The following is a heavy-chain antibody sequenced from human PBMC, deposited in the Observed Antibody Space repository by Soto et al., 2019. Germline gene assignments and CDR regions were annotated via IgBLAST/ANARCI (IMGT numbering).Heavy chain of an antibody. CDR1: GGTFSSYT. V-gene: IGHV1-69*13. CDR2: IIPIFGTA. D-gene: IGHD1-26*01. CDR3: AKGLYRGSYYPFDY. J-gene: IGHJ4*02. Sequence: GASVKVSCKASGGTFSSYTISWVRQAPGQGLEWMGGIIPIFGTANYAQKFQGRVTITADESTSTAYMELSSLRSEDTAVYYCAKGLYRGSYYPFDYRGQGTLVTVSS.